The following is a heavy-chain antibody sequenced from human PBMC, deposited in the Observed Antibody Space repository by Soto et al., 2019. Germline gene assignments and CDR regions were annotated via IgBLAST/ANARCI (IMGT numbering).Heavy chain of an antibody. D-gene: IGHD6-13*01. Sequence: SETLSLTCTVSGGSISSGGYYWSWIRQPPGKGLEWIGYIYYSGTTYYNPSLKGRVTISADTSQNQFSLKLSSVTAADTAVYYCARTPGSSSWYYFDYWGQGTLVTVSS. CDR3: ARTPGSSSWYYFDY. CDR2: IYYSGTT. J-gene: IGHJ4*02. V-gene: IGHV4-30-4*01. CDR1: GGSISSGGYY.